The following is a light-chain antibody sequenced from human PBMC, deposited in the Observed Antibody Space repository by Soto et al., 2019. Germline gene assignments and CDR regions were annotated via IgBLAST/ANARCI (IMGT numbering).Light chain of an antibody. CDR3: QQSSNWPPIN. J-gene: IGKJ5*01. Sequence: DIVLIPSPDTLSFSLLEMATLSFSSSQSVMIYLALYQQRPGQAPRLLIYDASNRATGIPARFSCIGSVTDFTLTIISLEPEDFAVYYCQQSSNWPPINFGQATRLEIK. CDR2: DAS. CDR1: QSVMIY. V-gene: IGKV3-11*01.